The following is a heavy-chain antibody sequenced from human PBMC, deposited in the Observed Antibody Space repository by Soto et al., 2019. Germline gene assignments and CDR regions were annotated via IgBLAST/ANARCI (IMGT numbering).Heavy chain of an antibody. CDR1: GFTFSSYS. D-gene: IGHD6-13*01. J-gene: IGHJ4*02. CDR2: ISSSSSYI. CDR3: ASLRRDSSSWYDY. Sequence: GGSLRLSCAASGFTFSSYSMNWVRQAPGKGLEWVSSISSSSSYIYYADSVKGRFTISRDNAKNSLYLQMNSLRAEDTAVYYCASLRRDSSSWYDYWGQGTLVTVSS. V-gene: IGHV3-21*01.